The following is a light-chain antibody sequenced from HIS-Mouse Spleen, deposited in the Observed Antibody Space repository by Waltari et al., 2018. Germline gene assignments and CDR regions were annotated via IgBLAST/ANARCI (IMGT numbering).Light chain of an antibody. Sequence: SRRASQSVSSSYLAWYQQKPGQAPRLLIYGASSRATGIPDRFSRSGSGTDFTLTISRLEPEDFAVYYCQQYGSSPLTFGGGTKVEIK. CDR2: GAS. J-gene: IGKJ4*01. V-gene: IGKV3-20*01. CDR1: QSVSSSY. CDR3: QQYGSSPLT.